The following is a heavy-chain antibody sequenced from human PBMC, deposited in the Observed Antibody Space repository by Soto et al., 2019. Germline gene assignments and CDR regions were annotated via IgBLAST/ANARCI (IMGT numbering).Heavy chain of an antibody. J-gene: IGHJ4*02. CDR3: ARGDCSGGSCPAAVFDY. Sequence: PSETLSLTCTVSGGSIGGGGDYWSWIRQHPGKGLEWIGYIYYSGSTYYNPSLKSRVTISVDTSKNQFSLKLSSVTAADTAVYYCARGDCSGGSCPAAVFDYWGQGTLVTVSS. CDR1: GGSIGGGGDY. D-gene: IGHD2-15*01. V-gene: IGHV4-31*03. CDR2: IYYSGST.